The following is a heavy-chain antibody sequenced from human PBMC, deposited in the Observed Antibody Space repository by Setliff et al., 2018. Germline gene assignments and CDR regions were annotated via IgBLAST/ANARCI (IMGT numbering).Heavy chain of an antibody. J-gene: IGHJ4*02. CDR1: GFHFSDHA. CDR3: ARTCSGSGCYAGLES. V-gene: IGHV3-30*03. D-gene: IGHD2-15*01. Sequence: GGSLRLSCAASGFHFSDHAMHWVRQAPGKGLEWVAVISYGRGKEYYADSVKGRFTISRDNSKNTLYLQMNSLRPEDTAVYYCARTCSGSGCYAGLESWGQGTPVTVSS. CDR2: ISYGRGKE.